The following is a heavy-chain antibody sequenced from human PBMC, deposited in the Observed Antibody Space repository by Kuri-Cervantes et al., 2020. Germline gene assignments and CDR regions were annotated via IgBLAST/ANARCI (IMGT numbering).Heavy chain of an antibody. J-gene: IGHJ4*02. CDR1: GGSISSYY. CDR2: IYTSGST. CDR3: ATAVPFGY. Sequence: GSLRLSCTVSGGSISSYYWSWIRQPAGKGLEWIGRIYTSGSTNYNPSLKSRVTISVDKSKNQFSLKLSSVTAADTAVYYCATAVPFGYWGQGTPVTVSS. V-gene: IGHV4-4*07.